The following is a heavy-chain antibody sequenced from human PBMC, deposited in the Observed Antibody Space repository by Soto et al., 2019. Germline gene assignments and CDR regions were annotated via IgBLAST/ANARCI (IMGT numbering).Heavy chain of an antibody. J-gene: IGHJ5*02. CDR1: GFTFSSYA. D-gene: IGHD6-6*01. CDR3: ARDRQLVRTGWFDP. V-gene: IGHV3-33*01. CDR2: IWYDGSNK. Sequence: GGSLRLSCAASGFTFSSYAMHWVRQAPGKGLEWLAVIWYDGSNKYYADSVKGRFTISRDNAKNSLYLQMNSLRAEDTAVYYCARDRQLVRTGWFDPWGQGTLVTVSS.